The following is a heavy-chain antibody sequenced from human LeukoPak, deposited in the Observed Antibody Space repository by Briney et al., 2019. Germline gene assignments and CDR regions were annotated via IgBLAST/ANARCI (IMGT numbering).Heavy chain of an antibody. J-gene: IGHJ4*02. CDR1: AFTFSDYG. Sequence: GGSLRLSCAASAFTFSDYGMSWVRQGPGKGLEWVAGISGSGADTYYADSVKGRFTVSRDNSKNTLYLQMNSLRAEDTAVYYCAKDLNCGGDCHTSYYFDYWGQGTLVTVSS. CDR3: AKDLNCGGDCHTSYYFDY. V-gene: IGHV3-23*01. D-gene: IGHD2-21*02. CDR2: ISGSGADT.